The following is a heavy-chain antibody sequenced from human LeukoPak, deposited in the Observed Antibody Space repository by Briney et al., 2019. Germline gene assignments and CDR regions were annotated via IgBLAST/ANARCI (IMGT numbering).Heavy chain of an antibody. V-gene: IGHV3-66*01. Sequence: PGGSLRLSCAVSGFTVTSNYMSWVRQAPGKGLEWVSVIYSGATTYYADSVKGRFTISRDNAKNSLYLQMNSLRAEDTALYYCASSLHYYGSSYWGQGTLVTVSS. D-gene: IGHD3-10*01. CDR2: IYSGATT. CDR1: GFTVTSNY. CDR3: ASSLHYYGSSY. J-gene: IGHJ4*02.